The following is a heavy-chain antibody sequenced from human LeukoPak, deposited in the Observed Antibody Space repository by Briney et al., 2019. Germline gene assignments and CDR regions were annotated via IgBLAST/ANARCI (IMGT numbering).Heavy chain of an antibody. CDR3: ARHNGVSYLDY. CDR1: GVSVMSSY. V-gene: IGHV4-59*08. D-gene: IGHD2-8*01. J-gene: IGHJ4*02. CDR2: IHHSGDT. Sequence: SETLSLTCTVSGVSVMSSYWSWVRQPPGKGLEYIGFIHHSGDTKYNPSLKSRVTMSVDTSKSQFSLRLSSVTAADSAVYYCARHNGVSYLDYWAQGTLVTVSS.